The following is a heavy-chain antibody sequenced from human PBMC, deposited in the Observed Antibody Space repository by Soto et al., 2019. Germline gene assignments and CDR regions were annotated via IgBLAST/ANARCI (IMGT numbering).Heavy chain of an antibody. CDR3: AKDRYLDHDSRGYLFDN. CDR1: GFTFNIYA. V-gene: IGHV3-23*01. CDR2: ISRYGDFT. D-gene: IGHD3-22*01. Sequence: VQLLESGGDLIQPGGSLRLSCAASGFTFNIYAMTWVRQAPGKGLEWVSAISRYGDFTYYADSVEGRFTISRDNSKNTLYLQMNSLRAEDMAVYYCAKDRYLDHDSRGYLFDNWGQGTLVTVSS. J-gene: IGHJ4*02.